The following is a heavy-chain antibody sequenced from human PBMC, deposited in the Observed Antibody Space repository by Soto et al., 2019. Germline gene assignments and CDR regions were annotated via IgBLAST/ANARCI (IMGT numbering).Heavy chain of an antibody. J-gene: IGHJ4*02. D-gene: IGHD3-10*01. CDR3: VRDLDGSGSYYTDY. Sequence: GASVKVSCKASGYMLISYGINWVLQAPGQGLEWMGWISAYNGNTKYAQNLQGRVTMTTDTSTSTAYMEMRSLRSDDTAVYYCVRDLDGSGSYYTDYWGPGTLVTVSS. CDR1: GYMLISYG. V-gene: IGHV1-18*01. CDR2: ISAYNGNT.